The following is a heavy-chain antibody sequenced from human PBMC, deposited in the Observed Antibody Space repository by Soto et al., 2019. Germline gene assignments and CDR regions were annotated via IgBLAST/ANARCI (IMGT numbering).Heavy chain of an antibody. Sequence: GVSLTLSIAASGFTFSSYAMSWLRQSPGKGLEWVSAISGSGGSTYYADSVKGRFTISRDNSKNTLYLQMNSLRAEDTAVYYCAKVPIVLMVYAPQNMDVWGQGTTVTVSS. D-gene: IGHD2-8*01. V-gene: IGHV3-23*01. CDR3: AKVPIVLMVYAPQNMDV. CDR2: ISGSGGST. J-gene: IGHJ6*02. CDR1: GFTFSSYA.